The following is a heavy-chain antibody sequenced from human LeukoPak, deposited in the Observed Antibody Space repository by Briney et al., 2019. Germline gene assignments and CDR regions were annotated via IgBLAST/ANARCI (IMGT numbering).Heavy chain of an antibody. CDR1: GFTFSRYA. CDR2: ISGSDGST. V-gene: IGHV3-23*01. CDR3: AKRRSEWELPSFDY. Sequence: GGSLRLSCAASGFTFSRYATSWVRQAAGKGLEWVSSISGSDGSTYHADSVKGRFSISRDNPKNTLYLRMNSLRAEDTAVYYCAKRRSEWELPSFDYWGQGTLVTVSS. D-gene: IGHD1-26*01. J-gene: IGHJ4*02.